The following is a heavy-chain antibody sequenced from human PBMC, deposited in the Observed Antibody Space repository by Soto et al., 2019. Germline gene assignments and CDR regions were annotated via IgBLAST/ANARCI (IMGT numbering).Heavy chain of an antibody. J-gene: IGHJ4*02. CDR2: IYYTGNT. CDR1: GGSISSGGTGSY. V-gene: IGHV4-31*03. D-gene: IGHD4-17*01. Sequence: SETLSLTCTVSGGSISSGGTGSYWTWIRQLPGKGLEWIGYIYYTGNTYYNPSLKSRPTISIDTSENQFSLKLSSVTAADTAVYYCARAYGDYVFDYWGQGTLVTVSS. CDR3: ARAYGDYVFDY.